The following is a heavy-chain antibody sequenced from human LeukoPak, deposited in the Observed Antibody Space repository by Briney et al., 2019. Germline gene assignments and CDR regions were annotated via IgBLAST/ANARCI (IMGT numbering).Heavy chain of an antibody. CDR2: IYPRDGST. CDR3: ARGRSYAVLDY. J-gene: IGHJ4*02. V-gene: IGHV1-46*01. Sequence: ASVKVSCKASGYSFTSNYIHWVRQAPGQGLEWMGMIYPRDGSTSYAQKFQGRVTITADESTSTAYMELSSLRSEDTAVYYCARGRSYAVLDYWGQGTLVTVSS. CDR1: GYSFTSNY. D-gene: IGHD3-16*01.